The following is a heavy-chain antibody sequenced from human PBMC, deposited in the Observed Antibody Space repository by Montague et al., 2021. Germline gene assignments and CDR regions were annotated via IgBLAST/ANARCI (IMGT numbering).Heavy chain of an antibody. Sequence: SLRLSCAASGFSFTSYAVNWVRQAPGEGLEWVSSITDIGPGTYYADSVKGRFTISRDNSKNTLYLQMNSLRVDDTAVYYCAKASKKLRNYYYTMDVWGQGTTGTGSS. CDR1: GFSFTSYA. V-gene: IGHV3-23*01. CDR2: ITDIGPGT. J-gene: IGHJ6*02. CDR3: AKASKKLRNYYYTMDV.